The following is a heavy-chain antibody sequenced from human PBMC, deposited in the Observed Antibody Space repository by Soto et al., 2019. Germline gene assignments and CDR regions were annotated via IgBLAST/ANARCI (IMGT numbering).Heavy chain of an antibody. CDR1: GLNFSTYS. Sequence: EVHLVESGGGLVKPAGSLRVSCAASGLNFSTYSMSWFRQAPGKGLEWVSSISNTATYIYYADSVKGRFTTSRDNAKNSLYLQMKSLTVEDTAVYYCASGPSGYIGYFKEWGQGILVTVSS. CDR3: ASGPSGYIGYFKE. CDR2: ISNTATYI. V-gene: IGHV3-21*01. J-gene: IGHJ4*02. D-gene: IGHD3-22*01.